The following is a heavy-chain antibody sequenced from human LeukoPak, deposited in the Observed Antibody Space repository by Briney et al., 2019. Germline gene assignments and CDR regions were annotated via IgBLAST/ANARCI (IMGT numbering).Heavy chain of an antibody. CDR3: ARTNLGFSGSGTVYYYGMDV. D-gene: IGHD6-13*01. V-gene: IGHV2-70*11. CDR1: GVSLSGSEMC. Sequence: SGPALVKPTQTLTLTCTFSGVSLSGSEMCVSWIRQTPGKALEWLARIDRDDDKYYSTSLKTRLTISKDTSKNQVVLTMTNMDPVDTGTYYCARTNLGFSGSGTVYYYGMDVWGQGTTVTVSS. J-gene: IGHJ6*02. CDR2: IDRDDDK.